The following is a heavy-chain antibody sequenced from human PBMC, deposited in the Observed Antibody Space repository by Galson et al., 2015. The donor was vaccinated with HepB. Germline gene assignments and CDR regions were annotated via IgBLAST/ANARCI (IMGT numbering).Heavy chain of an antibody. CDR1: GFTFSSYG. J-gene: IGHJ3*02. V-gene: IGHV3-30*18. D-gene: IGHD3-22*01. Sequence: SLRLSCAASGFTFSSYGMHWVRQAPGKGLEWVAVISYDGSNKYYADSVKGRFTTSRDNSKNTLYLQMNSLRAEDTAVYYCAKDLDSHTFDIWGLGTMVTVSS. CDR2: ISYDGSNK. CDR3: AKDLDSHTFDI.